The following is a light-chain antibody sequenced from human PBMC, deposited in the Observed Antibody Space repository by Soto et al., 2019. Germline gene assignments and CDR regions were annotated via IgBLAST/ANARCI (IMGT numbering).Light chain of an antibody. V-gene: IGLV3-21*04. Sequence: SYELTQPPSVSVAPGKTARITCGGNNIGSKSVHWYQQKSGQAPVLVIYYEIDRPSGIPERFSGSNYGNTATLTISSVEAGDEADYYCHVWDSDRDHPVFGGGTKLTVL. J-gene: IGLJ2*01. CDR1: NIGSKS. CDR2: YEI. CDR3: HVWDSDRDHPV.